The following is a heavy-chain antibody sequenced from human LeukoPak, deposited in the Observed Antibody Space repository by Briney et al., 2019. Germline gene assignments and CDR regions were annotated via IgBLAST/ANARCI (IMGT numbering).Heavy chain of an antibody. CDR3: TGNYYGSGSYADFDY. CDR2: IRYDGSN. J-gene: IGHJ4*02. CDR1: GFTFSDYG. V-gene: IGHV3-30*02. Sequence: GGSLRLSCTASGFTFSDYGMHWVRRAPGKGLEWVAFIRYDGSNNYVDSVKGRFTISRDNSRNTLYLQMDSLKTEDTAVYYCTGNYYGSGSYADFDYWGQGTLVTVSS. D-gene: IGHD3-10*01.